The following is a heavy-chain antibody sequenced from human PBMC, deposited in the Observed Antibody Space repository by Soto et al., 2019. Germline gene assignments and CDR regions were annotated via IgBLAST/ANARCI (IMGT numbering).Heavy chain of an antibody. Sequence: GGSLRLSCAASGFTFVSYAMHWVRQAPGKGLEWVAVISYDGNNKYFADSVKGRFTISRDNSKNTLYLQMNSLRAEDTAVYYCTSGHDSGWYYFDYWGRGTLVTVSS. CDR2: ISYDGNNK. V-gene: IGHV3-30-3*01. CDR1: GFTFVSYA. J-gene: IGHJ4*02. D-gene: IGHD6-19*01. CDR3: TSGHDSGWYYFDY.